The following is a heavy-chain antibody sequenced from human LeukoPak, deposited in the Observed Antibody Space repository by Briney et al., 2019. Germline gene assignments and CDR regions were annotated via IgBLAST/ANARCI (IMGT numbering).Heavy chain of an antibody. CDR2: IYYSGST. CDR3: ARGCSAGTPHNWFDP. D-gene: IGHD6-13*01. V-gene: IGHV4-59*01. Sequence: SETLSLTCTVSGGSISGYYWSWIRQPPGKGLECIGYIYYSGSTNYNPSLKSRLTISVDTSKNQFSLKLSSVTAADTAVYYCARGCSAGTPHNWFDPWGQGTLVTVSS. J-gene: IGHJ5*02. CDR1: GGSISGYY.